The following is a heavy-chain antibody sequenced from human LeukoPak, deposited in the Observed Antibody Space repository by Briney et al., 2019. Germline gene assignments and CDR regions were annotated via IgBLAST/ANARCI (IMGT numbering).Heavy chain of an antibody. V-gene: IGHV4-30-4*08. CDR3: ARIVGAGDAFDI. D-gene: IGHD1-26*01. CDR1: GGSISSGDYY. Sequence: SQNLSLTCTVSGGSISSGDYYWSWIRQPPGKGLEWIGYIYYSGSTYYNPSLKSRVTISVDTSKNQFSLKLSSVTAADTAVYYCARIVGAGDAFDIWGQGTMVTVSS. CDR2: IYYSGST. J-gene: IGHJ3*02.